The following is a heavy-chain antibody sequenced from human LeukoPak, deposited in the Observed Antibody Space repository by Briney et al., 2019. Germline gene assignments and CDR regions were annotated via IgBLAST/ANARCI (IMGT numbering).Heavy chain of an antibody. CDR3: ARGIGWDAFDI. J-gene: IGHJ3*02. Sequence: SETLSLTCTVSGGSISSYYWSWIRQPPGKGLEWIGYIHYSGSTNFNPSLKSRVTISVDTSKNQFSLKLSSVTAADTAVYYCARGIGWDAFDIWGQGTMVTVSS. D-gene: IGHD6-19*01. CDR2: IHYSGST. V-gene: IGHV4-59*01. CDR1: GGSISSYY.